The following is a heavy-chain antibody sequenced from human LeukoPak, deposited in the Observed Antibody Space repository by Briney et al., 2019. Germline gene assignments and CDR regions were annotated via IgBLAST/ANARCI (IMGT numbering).Heavy chain of an antibody. CDR2: IWFDGSSK. V-gene: IGHV3-33*01. CDR1: GFTPRSHG. CDR3: ARGYCSSTSCYREETDALDI. Sequence: PGGSLRLSCAASGFTPRSHGMDGVRQAPGKGLEWVAVIWFDGSSKHYTDSVKGRFTTSRDNSKNTLYLQMNSLRAEDTAVYYCARGYCSSTSCYREETDALDIWVEGTVVTVSS. J-gene: IGHJ3*02. D-gene: IGHD2-2*01.